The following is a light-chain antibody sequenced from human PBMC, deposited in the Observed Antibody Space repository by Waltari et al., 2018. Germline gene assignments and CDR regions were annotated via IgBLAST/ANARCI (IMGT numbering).Light chain of an antibody. CDR1: ENDNNY. CDR3: QHVYGNTYS. V-gene: IGKV1-39*02. CDR2: QAS. Sequence: DIQMTQSPSSLSASVGDRVTNTYRASENDNNYLNWYEVKPGKAPKLLNFQASTLQSGFPSRVSGSASGTGYTFTSISLQYEEGATYYCQHVYGNTYSFGQRTKVDIK. J-gene: IGKJ2*03.